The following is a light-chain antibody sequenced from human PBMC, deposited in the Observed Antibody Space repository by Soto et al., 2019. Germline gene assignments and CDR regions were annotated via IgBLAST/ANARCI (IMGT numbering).Light chain of an antibody. CDR3: QQYKDWPTWT. Sequence: EIVLTQSPGTLSLSPGERATLSCRASQSVSSSRLAWYRQKPGQAPRLLMYGASTRATGIPARFTGSGSGTEFTLTISSLQSEDIAVYYCQQYKDWPTWTFGQGTKVDIK. CDR2: GAS. J-gene: IGKJ1*01. V-gene: IGKV3-15*01. CDR1: QSVSSS.